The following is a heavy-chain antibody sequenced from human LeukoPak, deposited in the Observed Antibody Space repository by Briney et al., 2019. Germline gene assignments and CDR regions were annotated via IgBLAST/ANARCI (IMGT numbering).Heavy chain of an antibody. V-gene: IGHV1-69*08. CDR2: IIPILGTA. CDR3: ARASIAARTGFDY. Sequence: SVKVSCKASGGTFSSYTISWVRQAPGQGLEWMGRIIPILGTANYAQKFQGRVTITADKSTSTAYMELSSLRSEDTAVYYCARASIAARTGFDYWGQGTLVTVSS. CDR1: GGTFSSYT. D-gene: IGHD6-6*01. J-gene: IGHJ4*02.